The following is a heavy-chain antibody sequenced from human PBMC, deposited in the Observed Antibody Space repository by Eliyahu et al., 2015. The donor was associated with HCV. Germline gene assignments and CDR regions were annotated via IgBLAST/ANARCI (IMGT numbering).Heavy chain of an antibody. D-gene: IGHD3-3*01. CDR3: IHDFWNGDQSXD. V-gene: IGHV3-73*01. CDR1: GFSFSGSS. Sequence: EVQLVESGGGLVQPGGSLKLSCAASGFSFSGSSMPWVRQASGKGLEWIGRIRNRADSYATAYAASVTGRFTISRDDSKNMAYLQMNSLKTEDTAVYHCIHDFWNGDQSXDWGQGTLVTVSS. CDR2: IRNRADSYAT. J-gene: IGHJ4*02.